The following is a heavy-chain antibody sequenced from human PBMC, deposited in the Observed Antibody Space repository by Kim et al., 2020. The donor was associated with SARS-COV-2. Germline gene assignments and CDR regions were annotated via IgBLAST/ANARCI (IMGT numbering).Heavy chain of an antibody. V-gene: IGHV1-46*01. D-gene: IGHD6-13*01. CDR3: ARDFLSSSWYRTNYADYGMDV. CDR1: GYTFTSYY. Sequence: ASVKVSCKASGYTFTSYYMHWVRQAPGQGLEWMGIINPSGGSTSYAQKLQGRVTMTRDTSTSTVYMELSSLRSEDTAVYYCARDFLSSSWYRTNYADYGMDVWGQGTTVTVSS. CDR2: INPSGGST. J-gene: IGHJ6*02.